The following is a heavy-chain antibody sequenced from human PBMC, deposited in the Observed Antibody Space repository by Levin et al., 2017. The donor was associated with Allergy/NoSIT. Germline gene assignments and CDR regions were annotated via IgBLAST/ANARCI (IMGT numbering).Heavy chain of an antibody. V-gene: IGHV4-31*03. J-gene: IGHJ3*02. CDR2: IYYSGST. CDR3: ARVLPPDVLRFLEPGAFDI. CDR1: GGSISSGGYY. D-gene: IGHD3-3*01. Sequence: PSETLSLTCTVSGGSISSGGYYWSWIRQHPGKGLEWIGYIYYSGSTYYNPSLKSRVTISVDTSKNQFSLKLSSVTAADTAVYYCARVLPPDVLRFLEPGAFDIWGQGTMVTVSS.